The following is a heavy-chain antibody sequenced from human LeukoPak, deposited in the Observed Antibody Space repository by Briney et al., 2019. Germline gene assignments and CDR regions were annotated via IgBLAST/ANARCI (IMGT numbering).Heavy chain of an antibody. CDR3: ARQAGGNSGPFDY. Sequence: SETLSLTCTVSGGSISSINSNYCSWIRQPPGKGLEWIGYIYNSGSTNYNPSLKSRVTISVDTFKNQFSLKLSSVTAADTSVYYCARQAGGNSGPFDYWGQGTVVTVSS. CDR2: IYNSGST. D-gene: IGHD4-23*01. V-gene: IGHV4-59*08. J-gene: IGHJ4*02. CDR1: GGSISSINSNY.